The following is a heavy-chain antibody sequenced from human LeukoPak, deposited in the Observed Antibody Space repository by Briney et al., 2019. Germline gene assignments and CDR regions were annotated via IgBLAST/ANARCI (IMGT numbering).Heavy chain of an antibody. CDR2: ISGSGGST. D-gene: IGHD3-22*01. CDR1: GFTFSSNA. V-gene: IGHV3-23*01. J-gene: IGHJ4*02. CDR3: AKDSNYYDSSGYYSDY. Sequence: GGSLRLSCAASGFTFSSNAMSWVRQAPGKGLEWVSAISGSGGSTYYADSVKGRFTISRDNSKNTLYLQMNSLRAEDTAVYYCAKDSNYYDSSGYYSDYWGQGTLVTVSS.